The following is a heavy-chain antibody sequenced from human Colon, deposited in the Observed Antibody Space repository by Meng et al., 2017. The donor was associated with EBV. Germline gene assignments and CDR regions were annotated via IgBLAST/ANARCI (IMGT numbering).Heavy chain of an antibody. CDR1: GGPISTSGYY. D-gene: IGHD6-19*01. CDR2: IGHSGFT. V-gene: IGHV4-39*01. CDR3: VRSSAWVRTGFDP. Sequence: QSHRQESGPGLVXPXXXXXLTXSVSGGPISTSGYYWGWIRQPPGKGLEWIGSIGHSGFTYYTPSLKSRVAVSLDTSKSQFSLMLTSVTAADTAVYYCVRSSAWVRTGFDPWGQGTLVTVSS. J-gene: IGHJ5*02.